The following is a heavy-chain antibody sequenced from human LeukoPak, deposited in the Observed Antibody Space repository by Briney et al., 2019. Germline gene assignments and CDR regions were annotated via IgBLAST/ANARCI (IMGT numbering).Heavy chain of an antibody. CDR2: INWNGGST. D-gene: IGHD2-8*02. J-gene: IGHJ3*02. CDR1: GFTFDDYG. V-gene: IGHV3-20*04. Sequence: GGSLRLSCAASGFTFDDYGVSWVRQAPGKGLEWVSGINWNGGSTGYVDSVKGRFTISRDNAKNSLYLQMNSLRAEDTAVYYCARYDTGKGGFDIWGQGTMVTVSS. CDR3: ARYDTGKGGFDI.